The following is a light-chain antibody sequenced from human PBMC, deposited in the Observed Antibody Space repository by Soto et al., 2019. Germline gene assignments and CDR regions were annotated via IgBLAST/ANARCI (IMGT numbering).Light chain of an antibody. J-gene: IGKJ3*01. CDR1: QTVTTY. V-gene: IGKV1-39*01. CDR2: AAS. CDR3: QQSYSTSCT. Sequence: DIQMTQSPSSLSAYVGARVTITCRARQTVTTYLNWYQQKPGEAPTLLIYAASTLHTWVPSRFSGSGSWTDFTVNTTCLQTEDFATDFCQQSYSTSCTFGLGTPVDIK.